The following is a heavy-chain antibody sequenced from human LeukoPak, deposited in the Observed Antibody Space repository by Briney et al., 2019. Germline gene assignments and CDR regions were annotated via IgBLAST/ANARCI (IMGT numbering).Heavy chain of an antibody. D-gene: IGHD2-8*02. Sequence: SETLSLTCTVSGGSISSSSYYWGWIRQPPGKGLEWIGTIYYSGSTYYNPSLKSRVTISVDTSKNQFSLKLSSVTAADTAVYYCARHTSGFDYWGQGTLVTVSS. V-gene: IGHV4-39*01. CDR2: IYYSGST. CDR1: GGSISSSSYY. J-gene: IGHJ4*02. CDR3: ARHTSGFDY.